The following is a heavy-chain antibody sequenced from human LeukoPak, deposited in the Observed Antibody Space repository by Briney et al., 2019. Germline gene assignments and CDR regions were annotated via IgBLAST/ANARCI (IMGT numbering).Heavy chain of an antibody. CDR1: GGTFSSYA. J-gene: IGHJ4*02. D-gene: IGHD6-19*01. Sequence: SVKVSCKASGGTFSSYAISLVRQAPGQGLEWMGGIIPIFGTANYAQKFQGRVTITTDESTGTAYMELSSLRSEDTAVYYCARVRYSSGWYPVDYWGQGTLVTVSS. CDR3: ARVRYSSGWYPVDY. V-gene: IGHV1-69*05. CDR2: IIPIFGTA.